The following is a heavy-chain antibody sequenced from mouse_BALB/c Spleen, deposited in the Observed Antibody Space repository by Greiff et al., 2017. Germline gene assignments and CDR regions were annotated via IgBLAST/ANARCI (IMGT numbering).Heavy chain of an antibody. V-gene: IGHV1-69*02. Sequence: QVQLQQPGAELVKPGASVKLSCKASGYTFTSYWMHWVKQRPGQGLEWIGEIDPSDSYTNYNQKFKGKATLTVDKSSSTAYMQLSSLTSEDSAVYYCASMRYGSARVYFDVWGAGTTVTVS. D-gene: IGHD1-1*01. J-gene: IGHJ1*01. CDR3: ASMRYGSARVYFDV. CDR2: IDPSDSYT. CDR1: GYTFTSYW.